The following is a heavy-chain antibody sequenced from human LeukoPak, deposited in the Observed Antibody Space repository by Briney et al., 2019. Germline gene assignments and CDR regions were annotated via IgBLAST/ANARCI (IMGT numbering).Heavy chain of an antibody. CDR2: ISYDGSNK. CDR1: GFTFSSYG. D-gene: IGHD3-22*01. J-gene: IGHJ4*02. V-gene: IGHV3-30*18. Sequence: GGSLRLSCAASGFTFSSYGMHWVRQAPGKGLEWVAVISYDGSNKYYADSVKGRFTISRDNSKNTLHLQMNSLRAEDTAVYYCAKGYDSSGYLHDYWGQGTLVTVSS. CDR3: AKGYDSSGYLHDY.